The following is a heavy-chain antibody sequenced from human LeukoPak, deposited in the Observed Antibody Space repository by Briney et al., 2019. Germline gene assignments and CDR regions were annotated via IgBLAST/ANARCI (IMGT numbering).Heavy chain of an antibody. CDR1: GFTFSSYG. D-gene: IGHD3-9*01. Sequence: GGSLRLSCAASGFTFSSYGMHWVRQAPGKGLEWVAVISYDGSNKYYADSVKGRFTISRDNSKNTLYLQMNSLRAEDTAVYYCANDTSTPYDILTGYYFDYWGQGTLVTVSS. J-gene: IGHJ4*02. V-gene: IGHV3-30*18. CDR2: ISYDGSNK. CDR3: ANDTSTPYDILTGYYFDY.